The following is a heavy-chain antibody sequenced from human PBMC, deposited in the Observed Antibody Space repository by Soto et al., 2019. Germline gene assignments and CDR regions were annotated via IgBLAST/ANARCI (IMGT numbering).Heavy chain of an antibody. CDR3: ARDCGRYIAVAVQDF. CDR2: ISAYNGNT. CDR1: GYTFTSYG. V-gene: IGHV1-18*01. D-gene: IGHD6-19*01. J-gene: IGHJ4*02. Sequence: ASVKVSCKASGYTFTSYGISWVRQAPGQGLEWMGWISAYNGNTNYAQKLQGRVTMTTDTSTSTAYMELRSLRSDDTAVYYCARDCGRYIAVAVQDFWGQGTLVTVSS.